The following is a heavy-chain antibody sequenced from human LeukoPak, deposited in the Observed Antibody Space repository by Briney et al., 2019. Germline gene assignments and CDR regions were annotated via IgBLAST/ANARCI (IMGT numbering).Heavy chain of an antibody. CDR1: GGTFSSYA. CDR3: AKDYLTARPYYFDY. CDR2: ISGSGGST. D-gene: IGHD2-21*02. V-gene: IGHV3-23*01. J-gene: IGHJ4*02. Sequence: SCKASGGTFSSYAISWVRQAPGKGLEWVSAISGSGGSTYYADSVKGRFTISRDNSKNTLYLQMNSLRAEDTAVYYCAKDYLTARPYYFDYWGQGTLVTVSS.